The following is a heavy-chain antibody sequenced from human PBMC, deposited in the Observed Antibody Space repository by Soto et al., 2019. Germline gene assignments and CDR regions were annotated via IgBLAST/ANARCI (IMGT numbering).Heavy chain of an antibody. CDR2: IYYSGNT. CDR1: GGSTSSDNY. D-gene: IGHD3-16*01. Sequence: PSETLSLTCTVSGGSTSSDNYWSWIRQPPGKGLEWIGHIYYSGNTDYNPSLKSRLAISIDTSKNQFSLELSSVTAADTAVYFCAREGGESSDGLYYFDSWGQGSLVTV. CDR3: AREGGESSDGLYYFDS. J-gene: IGHJ4*02. V-gene: IGHV4-30-4*01.